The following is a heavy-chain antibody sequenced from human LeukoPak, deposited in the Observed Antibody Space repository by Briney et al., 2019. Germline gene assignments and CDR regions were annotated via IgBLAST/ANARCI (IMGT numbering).Heavy chain of an antibody. CDR1: GFTFSSYA. CDR2: ISYDGSNK. V-gene: IGHV3-30-3*01. CDR3: ARDRYCSSTSWCQGPDY. Sequence: GGSLRLSCAASGFTFSSYAMHWVRQAPGKGLEWVAVISYDGSNKYYADSVKGRFTISRDNSKNTLYLQMNSLRAEDTAVYYCARDRYCSSTSWCQGPDYWGQGTLVTVSS. D-gene: IGHD2-2*01. J-gene: IGHJ4*02.